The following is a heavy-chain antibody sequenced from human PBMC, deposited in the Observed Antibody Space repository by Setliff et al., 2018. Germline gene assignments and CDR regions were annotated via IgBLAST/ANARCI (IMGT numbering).Heavy chain of an antibody. D-gene: IGHD3-16*01. J-gene: IGHJ4*02. CDR1: GFTFSNAW. Sequence: GSLRLSCAASGFTFSNAWMSWVRQAPGKGLEWVGRIKSKTDGGTTEYAASVKGRFTISRDNAKNSLYLQMNSLRAEDTAVYYCARDGGEYWGQGTLVTVSS. CDR2: IKSKTDGGTT. V-gene: IGHV3-15*01. CDR3: ARDGGEY.